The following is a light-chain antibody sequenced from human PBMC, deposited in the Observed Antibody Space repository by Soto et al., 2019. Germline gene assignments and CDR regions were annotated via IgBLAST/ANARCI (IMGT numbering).Light chain of an antibody. J-gene: IGKJ1*01. Sequence: EIVMTQSPATLSVSPGQRVTLSCRASQSVNTNLAWYQHKPGQAPRLLMYGASTWATGTPARFSGTGSGTEFTLTIGSLQSEDLAVYYCQQYNTWTWTFGQGTKVDIK. CDR1: QSVNTN. V-gene: IGKV3-15*01. CDR2: GAS. CDR3: QQYNTWTWT.